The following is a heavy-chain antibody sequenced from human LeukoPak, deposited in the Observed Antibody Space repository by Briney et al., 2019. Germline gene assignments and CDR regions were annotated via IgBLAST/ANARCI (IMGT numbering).Heavy chain of an antibody. CDR3: AKAYYDSSGLDY. V-gene: IGHV3-9*01. Sequence: GGSLRLSCAASGFTFDDYAMHWVRQAPGKGLEWVSGISWSSGSIGYADSVKGRFTISRDNAKNSLYLQMNSLRAEDTALYYCAKAYYDSSGLDYWGQGTLVTVSS. D-gene: IGHD3-22*01. J-gene: IGHJ4*02. CDR2: ISWSSGSI. CDR1: GFTFDDYA.